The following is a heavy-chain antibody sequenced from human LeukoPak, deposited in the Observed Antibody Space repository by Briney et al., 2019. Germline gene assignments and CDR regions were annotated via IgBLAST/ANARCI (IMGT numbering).Heavy chain of an antibody. V-gene: IGHV4-59*11. CDR3: ARDLVTVTKGFDI. J-gene: IGHJ3*02. D-gene: IGHD4-17*01. CDR2: ISYIGST. Sequence: SETLSLTCAVSDDSFSSHYWTWIRQPPGKGLEWIGYISYIGSTNYNPPLKSRVTISIDTSRNQFSLRLSSVTAADTAVYYCARDLVTVTKGFDIWGQGTMVSVSS. CDR1: DDSFSSHY.